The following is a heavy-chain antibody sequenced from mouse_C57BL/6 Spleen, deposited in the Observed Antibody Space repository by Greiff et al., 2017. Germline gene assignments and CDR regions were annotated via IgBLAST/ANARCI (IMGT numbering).Heavy chain of an antibody. D-gene: IGHD1-1*01. CDR2: IRNKANGYTT. Sequence: EVKLQESGGGLVQPGGSLSLSCAASGFTFTDYYMSWVRQPPGKALEWLGFIRNKANGYTTEYSASVKGRFTISRDNSQSILYLQMNALRAEDSATYYCARSYGSSSYWYFDVWGTGTTVTVSS. J-gene: IGHJ1*03. V-gene: IGHV7-3*01. CDR1: GFTFTDYY. CDR3: ARSYGSSSYWYFDV.